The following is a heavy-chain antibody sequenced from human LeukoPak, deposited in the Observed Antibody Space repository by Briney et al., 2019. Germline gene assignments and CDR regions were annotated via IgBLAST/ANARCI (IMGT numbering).Heavy chain of an antibody. J-gene: IGHJ4*02. CDR1: GFTVSSNY. CDR3: ARGHHYYDSSAYYY. V-gene: IGHV3-66*01. Sequence: GGSLRLSCAASGFTVSSNYMSWVRQAPGKGLEWVSVIYSGGSTYYTDSVKGRFTISRDNSKNTLYLQMNSLRAEDKAVYYCARGHHYYDSSAYYYWGQGTLVTVSS. CDR2: IYSGGST. D-gene: IGHD3-22*01.